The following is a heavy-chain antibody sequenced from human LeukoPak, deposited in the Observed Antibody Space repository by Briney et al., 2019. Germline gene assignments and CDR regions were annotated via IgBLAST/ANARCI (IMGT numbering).Heavy chain of an antibody. CDR1: GFTFSSYS. V-gene: IGHV3-21*01. D-gene: IGHD1-1*01. CDR2: ISSSSSYI. J-gene: IGHJ5*02. CDR3: ARAYIPYNWNDWPWFDL. Sequence: GGSLRLSCAASGFTFSSYSMNWVRQAPGKGLEWVSSISSSSSYIYYADSVKGRFTISRDNAKNSLYLQMNSLRAEDTAVYYCARAYIPYNWNDWPWFDLWGQGTLVTVSS.